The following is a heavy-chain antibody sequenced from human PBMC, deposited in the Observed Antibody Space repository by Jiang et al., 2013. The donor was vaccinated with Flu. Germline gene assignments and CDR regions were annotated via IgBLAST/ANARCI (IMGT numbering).Heavy chain of an antibody. CDR3: AREANYYDSSGYYFDY. J-gene: IGHJ4*02. Sequence: LEWVAVIWYDGSNKYYADSVKGRFTVSRDNSKNTLYLQMNSLRAEDTAVYYCAREANYYDSSGYYFDYWGQGTLVTVSS. CDR2: IWYDGSNK. V-gene: IGHV3-33*01. D-gene: IGHD3-22*01.